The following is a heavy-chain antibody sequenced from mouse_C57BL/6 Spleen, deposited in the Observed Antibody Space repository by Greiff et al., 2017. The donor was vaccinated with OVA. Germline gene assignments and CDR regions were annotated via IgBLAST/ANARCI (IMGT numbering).Heavy chain of an antibody. CDR2: IYPSDSET. J-gene: IGHJ3*01. CDR3: ARGDYYGSSHEWFAY. V-gene: IGHV1-61*01. CDR1: GYTFTSYW. D-gene: IGHD1-1*01. Sequence: QVQLQQPGAELVRPGSSVKLSCKASGYTFTSYWMDWVKQRPGQGLEWIGNIYPSDSETHYNQKFKDKATLTVDKSSSTAYMQLISLTSEDSAVYYCARGDYYGSSHEWFAYWGQGTLVTVSA.